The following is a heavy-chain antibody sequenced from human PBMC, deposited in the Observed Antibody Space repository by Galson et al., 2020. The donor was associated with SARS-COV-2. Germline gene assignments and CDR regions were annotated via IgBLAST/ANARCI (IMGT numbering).Heavy chain of an antibody. J-gene: IGHJ5*02. CDR2: MYHGGNT. V-gene: IGHV4-59*01. D-gene: IGHD2-21*02. Sequence: ASETLSLTCSVSGGSINSFFWSWVRQPPGKGLEWVGYMYHGGNTRYNPYLKSRGTISVDTSKNQFSLKLTSVTAADTAVYYCARVVCAGDCYPFDRWGQGILVTVSS. CDR1: GGSINSFF. CDR3: ARVVCAGDCYPFDR.